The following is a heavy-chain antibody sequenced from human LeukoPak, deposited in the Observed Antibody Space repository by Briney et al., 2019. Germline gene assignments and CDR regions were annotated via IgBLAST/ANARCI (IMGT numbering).Heavy chain of an antibody. CDR1: GGSFSGYY. CDR2: INHSGST. J-gene: IGHJ4*02. CDR3: ARGPTYYYGSGSYYFDY. D-gene: IGHD3-10*01. Sequence: SETLSLTCAVYGGSFSGYYWSWIRQPPGKGREWVGEINHSGSTNYNPSLKSRVTISVDTSKNQFSLKLSSVTAADTAVYYCARGPTYYYGSGSYYFDYWGQGTLVTVSS. V-gene: IGHV4-34*01.